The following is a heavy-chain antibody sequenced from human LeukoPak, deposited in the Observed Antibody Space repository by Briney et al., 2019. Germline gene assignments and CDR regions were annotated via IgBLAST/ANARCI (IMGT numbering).Heavy chain of an antibody. CDR1: GGSISSSSYY. J-gene: IGHJ4*02. CDR3: ARDVSYYYDSSDHKLGFDY. Sequence: SETLSLTCTVSGGSISSSSYYWGWIRQPPGKGLEWIGSIYYSGSTYYNPSLKSRVTISVDTSKNQFSLKLSSVTAADTAVYYCARDVSYYYDSSDHKLGFDYWGQGTLVTVSS. D-gene: IGHD3-22*01. CDR2: IYYSGST. V-gene: IGHV4-39*07.